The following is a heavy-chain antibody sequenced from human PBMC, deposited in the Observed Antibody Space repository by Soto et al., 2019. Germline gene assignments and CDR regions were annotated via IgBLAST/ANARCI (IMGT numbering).Heavy chain of an antibody. CDR3: VRGTYIYNSRYFEH. CDR2: INHSGIT. V-gene: IGHV4-34*01. Sequence: TLSLTCTVSGGAFSAYFCTWIRQPPGKGLEWLAEINHSGITNYNPSVESRVSLSVDTSKNQFSLRLYSVTSADTGVYYCVRGTYIYNSRYFEHWAQGTLVTVS. J-gene: IGHJ4*02. D-gene: IGHD1-1*01. CDR1: GGAFSAYF.